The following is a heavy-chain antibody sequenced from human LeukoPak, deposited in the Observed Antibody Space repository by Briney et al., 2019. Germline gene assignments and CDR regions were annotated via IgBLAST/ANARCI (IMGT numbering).Heavy chain of an antibody. CDR1: GFAFNTYA. CDR2: ISYDGNTI. V-gene: IGHV3-30-3*01. CDR3: ARSGGLPKFDW. Sequence: AGGSLRLSCAASGFAFNTYAVHWFRQAPGKALEWVTVISYDGNTIHYADSVKGRFTISRDNSKNTLYLQMDSLRPEDTAIYYCARSGGLPKFDWWGQGTLVTVSS. J-gene: IGHJ4*02.